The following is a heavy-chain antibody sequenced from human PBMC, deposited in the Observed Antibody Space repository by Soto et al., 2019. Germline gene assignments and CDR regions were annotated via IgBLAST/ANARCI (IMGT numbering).Heavy chain of an antibody. V-gene: IGHV3-23*01. CDR2: ISGSGGST. J-gene: IGHJ4*02. CDR1: GFTFSSYA. D-gene: IGHD5-12*01. CDR3: AKGGGYNLGRSDY. Sequence: GGSLRLSCAACGFTFSSYAMSWVRQAPGKGLEWVSAISGSGGSTYYADSVKGRFTISRDNSKNTLYLQMNSLRAEDTAVYYCAKGGGYNLGRSDYWGQGTLVTVSS.